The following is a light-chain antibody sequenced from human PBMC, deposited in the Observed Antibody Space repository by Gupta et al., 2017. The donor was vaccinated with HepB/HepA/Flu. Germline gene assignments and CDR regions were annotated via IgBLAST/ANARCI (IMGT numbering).Light chain of an antibody. CDR1: QSVSNN. V-gene: IGKV3-15*01. Sequence: EIVMTQSPATLSVSLGERATLSCRASQSVSNNLAWYQQKPGQAPRLLIYGASTRATGIPARFSGSGSGTDFTLTISSLQSEDFAVYYCQQYNKWPPITFGQGTRLEIK. J-gene: IGKJ5*01. CDR2: GAS. CDR3: QQYNKWPPIT.